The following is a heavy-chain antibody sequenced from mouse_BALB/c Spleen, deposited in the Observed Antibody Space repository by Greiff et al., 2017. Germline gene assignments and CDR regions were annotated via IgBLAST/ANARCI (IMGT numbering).Heavy chain of an antibody. CDR1: GYTFTSYW. D-gene: IGHD2-4*01. CDR3: ARSMITTDFAY. J-gene: IGHJ3*01. V-gene: IGHV1S81*02. Sequence: VQLQQSGAELVKPGASVKLSCKASGYTFTSYWMHWVKQRPGQGLEWIGEINPSNGRTNYNEKFKSKATLTVDKSSSTAYMQLSSLTSEDSAVYYCARSMITTDFAYWGQGTLVTVSA. CDR2: INPSNGRT.